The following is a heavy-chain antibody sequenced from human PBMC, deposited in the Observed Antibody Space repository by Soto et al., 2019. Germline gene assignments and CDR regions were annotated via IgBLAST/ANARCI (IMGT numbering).Heavy chain of an antibody. V-gene: IGHV3-23*01. CDR2: ISGSGGST. CDR1: GFTFSSYA. CDR3: AKVITIFGVVTFRPFDY. D-gene: IGHD3-3*01. Sequence: PGGSLRLSCAASGFTFSSYAMSWVRQAPGKGLEWVSAISGSGGSTYYADSVKGRFTISRDNSKNTLYLQMNSLRAEDTAVYYCAKVITIFGVVTFRPFDYWGQGTLVTVSS. J-gene: IGHJ4*02.